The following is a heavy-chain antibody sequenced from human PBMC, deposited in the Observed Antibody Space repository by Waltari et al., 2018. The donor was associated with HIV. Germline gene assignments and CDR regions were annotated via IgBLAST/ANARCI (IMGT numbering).Heavy chain of an antibody. Sequence: QVQLQESGPGLVKPSETLSLTCTVSGYSISSGYYWGWIRQPPGKGLEWIGSIYHSGSTYDDPSPKSRGTISVDTSKNQFSLKLSSVTAADTAVYYCARSVDIVVVPAAIAFGYWGQGTLVTVSS. V-gene: IGHV4-38-2*02. CDR3: ARSVDIVVVPAAIAFGY. J-gene: IGHJ4*02. CDR1: GYSISSGYY. CDR2: IYHSGST. D-gene: IGHD2-2*02.